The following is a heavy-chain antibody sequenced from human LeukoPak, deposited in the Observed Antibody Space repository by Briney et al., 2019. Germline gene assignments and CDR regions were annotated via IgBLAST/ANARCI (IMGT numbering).Heavy chain of an antibody. CDR2: IYSGGST. J-gene: IGHJ5*02. V-gene: IGHV3-66*01. Sequence: GGSLRLSCAASGFTFSSYAMHWVRQAPGKGLEWVSVIYSGGSTYYADSVKGRFTISRDNSKNTLYLQMNSLRAEDTAVYYCARDSPRRWFDPWGQGTLVTVSS. CDR3: ARDSPRRWFDP. CDR1: GFTFSSYA.